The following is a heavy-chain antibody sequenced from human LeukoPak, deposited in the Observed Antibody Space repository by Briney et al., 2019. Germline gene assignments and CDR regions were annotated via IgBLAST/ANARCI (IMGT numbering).Heavy chain of an antibody. CDR2: ISSSSSYI. D-gene: IGHD2-15*01. Sequence: GGSLRLSCAASGFTFSSYSMNWDRQAPGKGLEWVSSISSSSSYIYYADSVKGRFTISRDNAKNSLYLQMNSLRAEDTAVYYCARLALSYCSGGSCYSYGMDVWGQGTTVTVSS. J-gene: IGHJ6*02. CDR1: GFTFSSYS. V-gene: IGHV3-21*01. CDR3: ARLALSYCSGGSCYSYGMDV.